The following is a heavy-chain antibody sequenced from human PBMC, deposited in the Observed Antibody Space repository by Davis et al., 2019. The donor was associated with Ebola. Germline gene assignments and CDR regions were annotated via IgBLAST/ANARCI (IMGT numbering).Heavy chain of an antibody. CDR1: GFTFSSYW. J-gene: IGHJ4*02. D-gene: IGHD3-16*01. CDR3: ATPGGRAGSFDY. Sequence: GESLKISCAASGFTFSSYWMHWVRQAPGKGLEWVAVISYDGSNKYYADSVKGRFTISRDNSKNTLYLQMNSLRPEDTAVYYCATPGGRAGSFDYWGQGTLVTVSS. V-gene: IGHV3-30*03. CDR2: ISYDGSNK.